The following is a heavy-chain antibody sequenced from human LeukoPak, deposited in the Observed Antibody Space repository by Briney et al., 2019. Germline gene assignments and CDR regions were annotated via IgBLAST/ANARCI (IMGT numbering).Heavy chain of an antibody. J-gene: IGHJ4*02. CDR1: GGTFSTYE. CDR3: ARPEVATTYFDF. V-gene: IGHV1-69*01. CDR2: LTPIFGTA. D-gene: IGHD5-12*01. Sequence: SVKVSCKVSGGTFSTYEINWVRQAPGQGLEWMGGLTPIFGTANYAQKFQGRVKNTADESTSTGCMELSSLTSEDTAVYYCARPEVATTYFDFWGQGTLVTVSS.